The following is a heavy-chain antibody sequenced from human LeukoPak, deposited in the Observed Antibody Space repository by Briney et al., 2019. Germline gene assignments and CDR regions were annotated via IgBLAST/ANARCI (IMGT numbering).Heavy chain of an antibody. CDR2: ISSSSSTI. D-gene: IGHD5-12*01. V-gene: IGHV3-48*04. CDR1: GFTFSSYS. Sequence: GGSLRLSCAASGFTFSSYSMNWVRQAPGKGLEWVSYISSSSSTIYYADSVKGRFTISRDNAKNSLYLQMNSLRAEDTAVYYCARDYSGYPGIFDYWGQGTLVTVSS. CDR3: ARDYSGYPGIFDY. J-gene: IGHJ4*02.